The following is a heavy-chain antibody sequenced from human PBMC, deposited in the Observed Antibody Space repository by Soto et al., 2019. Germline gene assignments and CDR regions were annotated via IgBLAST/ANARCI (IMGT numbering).Heavy chain of an antibody. CDR2: INPNTSAT. V-gene: IGHV1-2*02. CDR3: ARPTLTAATRDDYGMDV. J-gene: IGHJ6*02. D-gene: IGHD2-15*01. Sequence: XSVKVACKASGYLLTGYFIHWLRQAPGQGLEWMGWINPNTSATNYAQKFQGRVTMTRDTSLGAAYMELNSLRAEDTAVYYCARPTLTAATRDDYGMDVCGQRTTVTVSS. CDR1: GYLLTGYF.